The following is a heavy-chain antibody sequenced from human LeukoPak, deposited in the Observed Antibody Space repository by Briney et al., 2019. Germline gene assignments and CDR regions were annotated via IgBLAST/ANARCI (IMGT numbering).Heavy chain of an antibody. D-gene: IGHD4-23*01. CDR1: GGSVSNSNYC. V-gene: IGHV4-39*01. J-gene: IGHJ3*02. Sequence: PSETLFLTCTVSGGSVSNSNYCWGWIRQPPGKQLEWIGSIDYSGSPLYNPSLKSRVTISVDTSKNQFSLKLSSVTAADTAVYYCARPLDCNYGGTAFDIWGQGTMVTVSS. CDR2: IDYSGSP. CDR3: ARPLDCNYGGTAFDI.